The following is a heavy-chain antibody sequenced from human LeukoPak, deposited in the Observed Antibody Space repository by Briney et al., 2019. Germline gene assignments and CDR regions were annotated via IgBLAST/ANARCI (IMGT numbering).Heavy chain of an antibody. Sequence: ASVKVSCKASGYTFTSYGISWVRQAPGQGLEWMGWISAYNGNTNYAQELQGRVTMTTDTSTSTAYMELRSLRSDDTAVYYCARLISGLWFGESIFDPWGQGTLVTVSS. CDR3: ARLISGLWFGESIFDP. J-gene: IGHJ5*02. CDR2: ISAYNGNT. D-gene: IGHD3-10*01. V-gene: IGHV1-18*01. CDR1: GYTFTSYG.